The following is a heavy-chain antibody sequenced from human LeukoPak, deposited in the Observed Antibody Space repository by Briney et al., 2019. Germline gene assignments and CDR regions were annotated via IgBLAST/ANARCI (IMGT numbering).Heavy chain of an antibody. D-gene: IGHD4-23*01. J-gene: IGHJ4*02. CDR2: ISYDGSNK. CDR3: ASYGGNSVFDY. CDR1: GFTFSSYA. V-gene: IGHV3-30*04. Sequence: GGSLRLSCAASGFTFSSYAMHWVRRAPGKGLEWVAVISYDGSNKYYADSVKGRFTISRDNSKNTLYLQMDSLRAEDTAVYYCASYGGNSVFDYWGQGTLVTVSS.